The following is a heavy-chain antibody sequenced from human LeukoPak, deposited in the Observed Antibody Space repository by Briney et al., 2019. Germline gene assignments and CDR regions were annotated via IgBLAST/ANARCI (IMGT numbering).Heavy chain of an antibody. D-gene: IGHD3-10*01. J-gene: IGHJ4*02. V-gene: IGHV4-34*01. Sequence: SETLSLTCAVYGGSFSGYYWSWVRQPPGKGLEWLGEINHSGSTTYNPSLKSRVTISADTSKNQFSLKLSSVTAADTAVYCCARGGEGSLLVYWGQGTLVTVSS. CDR1: GGSFSGYY. CDR2: INHSGST. CDR3: ARGGEGSLLVY.